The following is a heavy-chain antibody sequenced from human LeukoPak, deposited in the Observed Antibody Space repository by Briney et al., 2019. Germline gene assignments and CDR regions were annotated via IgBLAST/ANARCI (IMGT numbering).Heavy chain of an antibody. CDR1: GFTFSSYS. Sequence: GGSLRLSCAASGFTFSSYSMNWVRQALGKGLEWVSYISSSSSTIYYADSVKGRFTISRDNAKNSLYLQMNSLRAEDTAVYYCARDRSDFGWGYYYYMDVWGKGTTVTVSS. CDR2: ISSSSSTI. J-gene: IGHJ6*03. CDR3: ARDRSDFGWGYYYYMDV. D-gene: IGHD3-9*01. V-gene: IGHV3-48*01.